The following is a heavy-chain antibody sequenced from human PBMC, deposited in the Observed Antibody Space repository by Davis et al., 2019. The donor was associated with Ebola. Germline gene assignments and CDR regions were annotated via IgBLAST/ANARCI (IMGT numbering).Heavy chain of an antibody. V-gene: IGHV4-39*02. CDR1: GGSISSSSYY. CDR3: ARISGYDDVYYFDY. Sequence: SETLSLTCTVSGGSISSSSYYWGWIRQPPGKGLEWIGEINHSGSTNYNPPLKSRVTISVDRSKNHFSLKMNSVAAADTAVYYCARISGYDDVYYFDYWGQGALVSVSS. J-gene: IGHJ4*02. CDR2: INHSGST. D-gene: IGHD5-12*01.